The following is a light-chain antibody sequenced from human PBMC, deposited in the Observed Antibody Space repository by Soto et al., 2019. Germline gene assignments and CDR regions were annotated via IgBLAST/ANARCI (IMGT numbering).Light chain of an antibody. J-gene: IGKJ1*01. CDR3: QQSYSTPQA. V-gene: IGKV4-1*01. CDR2: WAS. Sequence: DIVMTQYPDSLAVSLGERATINCKSSQSVLYSSNNKNYLAWYQQKPGQPPKLLIYWASTRESGVPDRFSGSGSVTDFTLTISSLQAEDVAVYYCQQSYSTPQAFGQGTKVEIK. CDR1: QSVLYSSNNKNY.